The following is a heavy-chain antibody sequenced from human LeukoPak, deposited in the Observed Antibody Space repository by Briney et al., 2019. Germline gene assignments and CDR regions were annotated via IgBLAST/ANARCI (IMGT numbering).Heavy chain of an antibody. D-gene: IGHD2-15*01. CDR2: FYYSGST. Sequence: SQTLSLTCTGSDVAISSGGRYWNWIRQDPGKGLDWMGYFYYSGSTYYNPSLKSRVTISVDTSKNQFSLKLSSVTAADTAVYYCASVPLGYCSGGSCYGFDYWGQGTLVIVSS. CDR3: ASVPLGYCSGGSCYGFDY. CDR1: DVAISSGGRY. J-gene: IGHJ4*02. V-gene: IGHV4-30-4*08.